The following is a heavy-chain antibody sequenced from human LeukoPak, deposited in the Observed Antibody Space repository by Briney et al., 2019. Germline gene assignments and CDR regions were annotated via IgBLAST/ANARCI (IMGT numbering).Heavy chain of an antibody. J-gene: IGHJ3*02. D-gene: IGHD5-18*01. CDR2: LSGDGSTT. CDR3: ARGLQLWYPGDAFDI. CDR1: GFTFSSYW. V-gene: IGHV3-74*03. Sequence: GGSLRLSCVASGFTFSSYWMHWVRQPPGKGLLWVSRLSGDGSTTKYADSLKGRFTISRDNAKNTLYLQMNSLRAEDTAVYYCARGLQLWYPGDAFDIWGQGTMVTVSS.